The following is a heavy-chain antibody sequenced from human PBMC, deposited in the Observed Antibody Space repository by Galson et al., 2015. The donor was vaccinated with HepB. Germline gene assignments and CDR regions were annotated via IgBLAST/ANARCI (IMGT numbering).Heavy chain of an antibody. J-gene: IGHJ4*02. CDR3: ARHGGFMAAAATYYFDY. Sequence: ETLSLTCTVSGGSISSSSYYWGWIRQPPGKGLEWIGSIYYSGSTYYNPSLKSRVTISVDTSKNQFSLKLSSVTAADTAVYYCARHGGFMAAAATYYFDYWGQGTLVTVSS. CDR1: GGSISSSSYY. D-gene: IGHD6-13*01. V-gene: IGHV4-39*01. CDR2: IYYSGST.